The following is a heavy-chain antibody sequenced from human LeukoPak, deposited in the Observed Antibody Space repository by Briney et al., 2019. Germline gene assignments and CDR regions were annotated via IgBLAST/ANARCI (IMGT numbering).Heavy chain of an antibody. V-gene: IGHV5-51*01. CDR3: AGREGFSDTRNWFDP. J-gene: IGHJ5*02. Sequence: GASLKISCTFSGDSAAFKWIAWVRQMPGRGLEWMGIIYSGDSDTRYSPSFQGQVSISVDKSIYTAYLQWNSLKASDTAIYYCAGREGFSDTRNWFDPWGQGTLVTVSS. CDR1: GDSAAFKW. CDR2: IYSGDSDT. D-gene: IGHD3-3*02.